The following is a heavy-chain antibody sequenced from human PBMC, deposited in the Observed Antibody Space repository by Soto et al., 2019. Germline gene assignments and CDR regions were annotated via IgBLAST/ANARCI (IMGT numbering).Heavy chain of an antibody. V-gene: IGHV5-51*01. CDR2: IYPGDSDT. CDR3: AMSYDILTGYYGPGKKHYYYGMDV. CDR1: GYSFTSYW. J-gene: IGHJ6*02. D-gene: IGHD3-9*01. Sequence: PGESLKISCKGSGYSFTSYWIGWVRQMPGKGLEWMGIIYPGDSDTRYSPSFQGQVTISADKSISTAYLQWSSLKASDTAMYYCAMSYDILTGYYGPGKKHYYYGMDVWGQGTTVTVSS.